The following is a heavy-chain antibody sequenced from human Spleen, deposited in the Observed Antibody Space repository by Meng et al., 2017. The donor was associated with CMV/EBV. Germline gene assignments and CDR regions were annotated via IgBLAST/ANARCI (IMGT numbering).Heavy chain of an antibody. CDR1: GGSFSGYY. Sequence: SETLSLTCAVYGGSFSGYYWSWIRQPPGKGLEWIGEINHSGSTNYNPSLTSRVTISVDTSKNQFSLKLSSVTAADTAVYYCARIGNSGATVVTPTKYYFDYWGQGTLVTVSS. D-gene: IGHD4-23*01. J-gene: IGHJ4*02. CDR2: INHSGST. V-gene: IGHV4-34*01. CDR3: ARIGNSGATVVTPTKYYFDY.